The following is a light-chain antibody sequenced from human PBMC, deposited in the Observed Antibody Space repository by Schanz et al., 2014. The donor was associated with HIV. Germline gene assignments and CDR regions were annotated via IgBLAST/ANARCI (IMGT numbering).Light chain of an antibody. J-gene: IGLJ2*01. CDR1: SSDVGGYNY. V-gene: IGLV2-11*01. CDR3: AAWDDRLKGVV. CDR2: DVS. Sequence: QSVLTQPRSVSGSPGQSVTISCTGTSSDVGGYNYVSWYQQHPGKAPKLMIYDVSNRPSGVPDRFSGSKSGTSASLAISGLQSEDEADYYCAAWDDRLKGVVFGGGTKLTVL.